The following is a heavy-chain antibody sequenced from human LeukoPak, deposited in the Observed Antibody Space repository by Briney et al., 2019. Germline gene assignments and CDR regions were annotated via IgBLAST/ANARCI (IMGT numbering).Heavy chain of an antibody. D-gene: IGHD5-18*01. V-gene: IGHV4-34*01. CDR2: INHSGST. J-gene: IGHJ4*02. CDR1: GGSFSGYY. Sequence: SETLCLNCAVYGGSFSGYYWSWIRQPPGKGLEWIGEINHSGSTNYNPSLKSRVTISVDTSKNQFSLKLSSVTAADTAVYYCARDRGVYSYGYIRYFDYWGQGTLVTVSS. CDR3: ARDRGVYSYGYIRYFDY.